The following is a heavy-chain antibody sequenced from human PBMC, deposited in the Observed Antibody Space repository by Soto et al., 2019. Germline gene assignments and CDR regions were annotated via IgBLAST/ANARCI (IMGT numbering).Heavy chain of an antibody. D-gene: IGHD4-17*01. CDR1: GYTFTSYY. Sequence: ASVKVSCKASGYTFTSYYMHWVRQAPGQGLEWMGIINPSGGSTSYAQKFQGRVTMTRDTSTSTVYMELSSLRSEDTAVYYCARAAGFDYGDYSFGYWGQGTLVTVSS. V-gene: IGHV1-46*03. CDR3: ARAAGFDYGDYSFGY. J-gene: IGHJ4*02. CDR2: INPSGGST.